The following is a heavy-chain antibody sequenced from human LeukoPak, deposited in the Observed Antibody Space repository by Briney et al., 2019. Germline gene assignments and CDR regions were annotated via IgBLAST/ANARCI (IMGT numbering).Heavy chain of an antibody. J-gene: IGHJ6*02. V-gene: IGHV1-2*02. CDR2: INPNSGGS. D-gene: IGHD3-10*01. CDR1: GYTFTGYY. Sequence: ASVKVSCKASGYTFTGYYMHWVRQAPGQGLEWMGWINPNSGGSNFAQKFQGRVTMTRDTSISTAYMELGRLRSDDTALYYCARGKGDGSGYYYVMDVWGQGTTVTVPS. CDR3: ARGKGDGSGYYYVMDV.